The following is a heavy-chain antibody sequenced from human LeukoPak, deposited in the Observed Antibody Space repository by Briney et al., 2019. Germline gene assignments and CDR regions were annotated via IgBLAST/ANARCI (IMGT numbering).Heavy chain of an antibody. V-gene: IGHV1-58*02. CDR3: AADGGYSGRNGFDI. J-gene: IGHJ3*02. CDR1: GFSHDGFA. Sequence: GASVTVSCKTSGFSHDGFAIQWVRQARGQRPEWIGWIVVDSGNTDYAQNFKGRVTITRDVSTGTAYLELSSLRSDDTAVYYCAADGGYSGRNGFDIWGQGTMVTISS. CDR2: IVVDSGNT. D-gene: IGHD4-23*01.